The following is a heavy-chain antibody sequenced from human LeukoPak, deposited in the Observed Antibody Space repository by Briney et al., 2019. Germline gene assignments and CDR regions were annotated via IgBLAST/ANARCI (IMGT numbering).Heavy chain of an antibody. V-gene: IGHV3-53*01. J-gene: IGHJ3*02. Sequence: GGSLRLSCAASGFTVGSNHMNWVRQAPGEGLEWVSIIYSSGSTYYADSVKGRFTISRDDSKNTLYLQMNSLRAEDTAVYYCARGRAFDIWGQGTMVTISS. CDR2: IYSSGST. CDR3: ARGRAFDI. CDR1: GFTVGSNH. D-gene: IGHD5-24*01.